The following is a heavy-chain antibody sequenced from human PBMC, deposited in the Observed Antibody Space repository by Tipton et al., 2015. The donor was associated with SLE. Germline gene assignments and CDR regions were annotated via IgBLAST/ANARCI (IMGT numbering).Heavy chain of an antibody. V-gene: IGHV4-28*01. J-gene: IGHJ4*02. CDR2: IYYSGST. D-gene: IGHD5/OR15-5a*01. Sequence: TLSLTCAVSGYSITTNNWWGWIRQPPGKGLEWIGYIYYSGSTYYNPSLKSRVTISADMSKNQFSLKLNSVTAADTALYYCARRRGVNGPFDYWGQGTLVTVSS. CDR3: ARRRGVNGPFDY. CDR1: GYSITTNNW.